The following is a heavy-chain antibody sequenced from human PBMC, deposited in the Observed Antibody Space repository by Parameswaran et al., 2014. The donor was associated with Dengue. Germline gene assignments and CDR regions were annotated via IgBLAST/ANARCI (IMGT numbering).Heavy chain of an antibody. J-gene: IGHJ4*02. V-gene: IGHV4-59*13. D-gene: IGHD5-12*01. Sequence: RWIRQPQEGLEWIAYMYDSGRTNYNPSLKSRVTISTDMSTNQFYLTLTSVTAADTAVYYCALWGGYDSGAFDYWGQGTLVTVSS. CDR3: ALWGGYDSGAFDY. CDR2: MYDSGRT.